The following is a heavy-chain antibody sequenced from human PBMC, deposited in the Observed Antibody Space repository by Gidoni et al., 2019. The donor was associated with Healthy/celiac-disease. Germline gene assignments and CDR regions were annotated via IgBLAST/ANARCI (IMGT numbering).Heavy chain of an antibody. J-gene: IGHJ4*02. CDR2: ISGSGGRT. V-gene: IGHV3-23*01. D-gene: IGHD1-1*01. CDR3: ANRGVPADYWY. Sequence: EVQLLESGGGLVQPGGSLRLSCSASGFTFSSYAMSWVRQAPGKGGEWVSAISGSGGRTYYADSVKGRFTISRDNSKNTLYLQMNSLRAEDTAVYYCANRGVPADYWYWGQGTLVTVSS. CDR1: GFTFSSYA.